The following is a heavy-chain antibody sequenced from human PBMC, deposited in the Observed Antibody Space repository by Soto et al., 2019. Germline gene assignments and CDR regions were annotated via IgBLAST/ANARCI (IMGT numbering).Heavy chain of an antibody. CDR3: ARGAMWNYYYVY. CDR1: GFTFSTYW. D-gene: IGHD3-16*01. J-gene: IGHJ4*01. Sequence: EVQLVESGGVLVQSGGSLRLSCAASGFTFSTYWMHWVRQAPGKGLVWVSRIKGDGSSINYADSMKGRFTISRDNARDTVFLQMNDLRAEDTAVYYCARGAMWNYYYVYWGHGTLVTVSS. CDR2: IKGDGSSI. V-gene: IGHV3-74*01.